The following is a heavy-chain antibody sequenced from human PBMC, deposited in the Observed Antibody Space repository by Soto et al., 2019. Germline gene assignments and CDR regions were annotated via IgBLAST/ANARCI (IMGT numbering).Heavy chain of an antibody. Sequence: QVQLVQSGAEVKKPGSSVKVSCKAFGGTFSSYAINWIRQAPGQGLEWMGGIIPIFGTTTYAQRFQARVTITADESTSTAYMELSSLRSEDTALYYCARDGGGATFDYWGQGTLVTVSS. V-gene: IGHV1-69*12. J-gene: IGHJ4*02. CDR1: GGTFSSYA. D-gene: IGHD1-26*01. CDR2: IIPIFGTT. CDR3: ARDGGGATFDY.